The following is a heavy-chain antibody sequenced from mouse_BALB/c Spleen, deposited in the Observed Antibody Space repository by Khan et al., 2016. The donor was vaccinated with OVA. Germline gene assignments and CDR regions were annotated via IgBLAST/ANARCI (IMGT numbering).Heavy chain of an antibody. CDR2: ISTGGHYT. V-gene: IGHV5-9-3*01. CDR1: GFTFSSFA. J-gene: IGHJ4*01. CDR3: TRSLVDYYAMDY. Sequence: EVELVESGGGVVKPGGSLKLSCSASGFTFSSFAMSWVRQTPERRLEWVATISTGGHYTFYPASVKGRFTISRDNARNTLYLQMSSLRSDDTAIYYCTRSLVDYYAMDYWGQGTSVTVSS. D-gene: IGHD2-2*01.